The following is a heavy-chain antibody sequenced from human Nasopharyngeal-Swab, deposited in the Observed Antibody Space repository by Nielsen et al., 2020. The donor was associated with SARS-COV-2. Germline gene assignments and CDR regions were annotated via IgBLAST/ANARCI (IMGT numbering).Heavy chain of an antibody. CDR1: GFTFTDYL. CDR3: ARVGGYSGYDYFYNYGMDV. J-gene: IGHJ6*02. Sequence: GGSLKISCQGSGFTFTDYLISWVRKMPGKGLEWMGIIYPGDSDTRYSQSFQGQVTMSADKSYSTAFLQWRSLKASDTATYYCARVGGYSGYDYFYNYGMDVWGQGTTVTVSS. D-gene: IGHD5-12*01. CDR2: IYPGDSDT. V-gene: IGHV5-51*01.